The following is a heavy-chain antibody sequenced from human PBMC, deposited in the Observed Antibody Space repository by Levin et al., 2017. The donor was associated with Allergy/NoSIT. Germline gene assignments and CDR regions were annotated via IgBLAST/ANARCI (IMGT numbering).Heavy chain of an antibody. J-gene: IGHJ4*02. CDR2: ISGSGGST. CDR3: AKDSSDYGDYGFDY. D-gene: IGHD4-17*01. Sequence: GGSLRLSCAVSGFTFSSYAMSWVRQAPGKGLEWVSAISGSGGSTYYADSVKGRFTISRDNSKNTLYLQMNSLRAEDTALYYCAKDSSDYGDYGFDYWGQGTLVTVSS. V-gene: IGHV3-23*01. CDR1: GFTFSSYA.